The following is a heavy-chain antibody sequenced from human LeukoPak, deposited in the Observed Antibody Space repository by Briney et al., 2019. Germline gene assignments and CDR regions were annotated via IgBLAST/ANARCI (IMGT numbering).Heavy chain of an antibody. V-gene: IGHV4-34*01. D-gene: IGHD6-13*01. CDR1: GVSFSGYY. J-gene: IGHJ5*02. CDR3: ARLRGSSSWPRGWFDP. Sequence: SETLSLTCAVYGVSFSGYYWSWIRQPPGKGLEWLGEINHSGSTNYNPSLKSRVTISVDTSKNQISLKLSSVTAADTAMYYCARLRGSSSWPRGWFDPWGQGTLVTVSS. CDR2: INHSGST.